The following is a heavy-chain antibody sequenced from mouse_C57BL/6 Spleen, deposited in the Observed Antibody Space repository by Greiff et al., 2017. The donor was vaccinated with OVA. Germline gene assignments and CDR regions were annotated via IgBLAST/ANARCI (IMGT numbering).Heavy chain of an antibody. CDR2: IHPSDSDT. J-gene: IGHJ2*01. CDR3: AIPYRPDGYYTSYFDY. V-gene: IGHV1-74*01. Sequence: QVQLQQPGAELVKPGASVKVSCKASGYTFTSYWMHWVKQRPGQGLEWIGRIHPSDSDTNYNQKFKGKATLTVDKSSSTAYMQLSSLTAEDSAVYYCAIPYRPDGYYTSYFDYWGQGTTLAVSS. D-gene: IGHD2-3*01. CDR1: GYTFTSYW.